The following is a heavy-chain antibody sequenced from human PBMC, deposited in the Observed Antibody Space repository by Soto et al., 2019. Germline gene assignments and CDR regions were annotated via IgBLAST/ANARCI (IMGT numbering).Heavy chain of an antibody. CDR3: ARTLIAAAGTYYYYGMDV. J-gene: IGHJ6*02. D-gene: IGHD6-13*01. CDR2: IIPIFGTA. Sequence: ASVKVSCKASGGTFSSYAISWVRQAPGQGLEWMGGIIPIFGTANYAQKFQGRVTITADESTSTAYMELSSLRSEDTAVYYCARTLIAAAGTYYYYGMDVWGQGTTVTVS. V-gene: IGHV1-69*13. CDR1: GGTFSSYA.